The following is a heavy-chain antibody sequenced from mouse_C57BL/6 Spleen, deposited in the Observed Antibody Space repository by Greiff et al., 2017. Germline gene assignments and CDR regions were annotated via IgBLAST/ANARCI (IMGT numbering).Heavy chain of an antibody. V-gene: IGHV5-4*03. J-gene: IGHJ4*01. CDR3: ARDVISLYAMDY. Sequence: EVKVVESGGGLVKPGGSLKLSCAASGFTFSSYAMSWVRQTPEKRLEWVATISDGGSYTDYPDNVKGRFTISRDNAKNNLYLQMSHLKSEDTAMYYCARDVISLYAMDYWGQGTSVTVSS. CDR1: GFTFSSYA. CDR2: ISDGGSYT.